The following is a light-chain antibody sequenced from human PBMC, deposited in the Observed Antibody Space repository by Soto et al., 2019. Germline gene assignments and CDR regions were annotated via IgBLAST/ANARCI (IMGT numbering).Light chain of an antibody. Sequence: DIQMTKSASTLSASVGDRVTITCRASQSISSWLAWYQQKPGKAPNLLIYKASSLESGVPSRFSGSGSGTEFTLNISSLQPDDFATYYCQQYNTYSRTFGQGTKVDIK. CDR3: QQYNTYSRT. J-gene: IGKJ1*01. CDR2: KAS. CDR1: QSISSW. V-gene: IGKV1-5*03.